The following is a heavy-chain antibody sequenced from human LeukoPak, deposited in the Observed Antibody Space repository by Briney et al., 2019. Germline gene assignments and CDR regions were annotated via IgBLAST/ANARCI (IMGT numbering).Heavy chain of an antibody. CDR1: GYTFSGYY. D-gene: IGHD6-13*01. J-gene: IGHJ4*02. V-gene: IGHV1-2*02. CDR3: ARAGGAAALDY. CDR2: INPNSGT. Sequence: ASVKVSCKASGYTFSGYYIHWVRQGPGQGLEWMGWINPNSGTNYAQNFQGRVTMTRDTSISTAYMELSRLRSDDTAVYYCARAGGAAALDYWGQGTLVTVSS.